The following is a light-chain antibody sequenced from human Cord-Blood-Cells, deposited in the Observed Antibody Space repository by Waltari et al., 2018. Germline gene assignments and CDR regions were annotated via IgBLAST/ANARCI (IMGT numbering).Light chain of an antibody. J-gene: IGLJ1*01. CDR1: ISAGGGYKY. Sequence: QSALTQPASVPGYPGQYINISCTGPISAGGGYKYLHWSQQHPGTAPKLMIYEVSNRPSGVSNRFSGSKSCNTASLTISGLQAEYEADDYCSSYTSSSTRVFGTVTKVTVL. CDR3: SSYTSSSTRV. V-gene: IGLV2-14*01. CDR2: EVS.